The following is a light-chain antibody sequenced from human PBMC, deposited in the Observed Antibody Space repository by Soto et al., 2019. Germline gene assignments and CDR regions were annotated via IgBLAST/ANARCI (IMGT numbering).Light chain of an antibody. Sequence: DIQMTQSPSSLSASVGDRVTITCRASQSISSYLHWYQQKPGKAPKLLIYAASSLQSGVTSRFSGSGSGTDFTLTISSLQPEDFATYYCQQSYSTPVFGQGTKLEIK. CDR2: AAS. CDR1: QSISSY. J-gene: IGKJ2*01. V-gene: IGKV1-39*01. CDR3: QQSYSTPV.